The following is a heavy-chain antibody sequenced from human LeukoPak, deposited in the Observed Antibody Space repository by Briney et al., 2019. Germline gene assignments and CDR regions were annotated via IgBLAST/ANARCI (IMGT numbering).Heavy chain of an antibody. J-gene: IGHJ4*02. V-gene: IGHV3-23*01. CDR2: ISFAAVTT. CDR3: AKDSQVIINFYFES. D-gene: IGHD5-24*01. CDR1: GFSFSSFA. Sequence: GGSLRLSCTASGFSFSSFAMSWVRQAPGKGLEWVSSISFAAVTTYYADSVKGRFTTSRDNSKNTLYLQMNNLRVEDTAVYFCAKDSQVIINFYFESWGQGTLVTVSS.